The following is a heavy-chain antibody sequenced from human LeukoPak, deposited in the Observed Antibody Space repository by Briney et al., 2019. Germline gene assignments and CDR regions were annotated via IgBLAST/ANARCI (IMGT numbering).Heavy chain of an antibody. J-gene: IGHJ4*02. Sequence: GGSLRLSCAASGFTFSSYWMFLVRQAPGKGLEWVATIKGDGSDKYYVDSVKGRFTISRDNAKNSLFLQMNSLRAEDTAVYYCARDGGHSADYWGQGTQVTVSS. CDR1: GFTFSSYW. CDR3: ARDGGHSADY. CDR2: IKGDGSDK. D-gene: IGHD1-26*01. V-gene: IGHV3-7*01.